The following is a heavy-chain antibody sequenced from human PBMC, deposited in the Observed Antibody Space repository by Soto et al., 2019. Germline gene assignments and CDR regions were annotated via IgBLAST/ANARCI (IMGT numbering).Heavy chain of an antibody. D-gene: IGHD3-10*01. CDR1: GFTFSSYG. Sequence: PGGSLRLSCAASGFTFSSYGMHWVRQAPGKGLEWVAVISYDGSNKYYADSVKGRFTISRDNSKNTLYLQMNSLRAEDTAVYYCPKDRSGWFDPWGQGTLVTVSS. J-gene: IGHJ5*02. CDR3: PKDRSGWFDP. CDR2: ISYDGSNK. V-gene: IGHV3-30*18.